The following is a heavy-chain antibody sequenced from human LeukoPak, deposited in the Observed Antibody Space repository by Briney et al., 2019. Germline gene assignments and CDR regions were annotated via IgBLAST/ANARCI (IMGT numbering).Heavy chain of an antibody. CDR1: GGSISSSSYY. CDR3: ALLKGYYDN. J-gene: IGHJ4*02. CDR2: IYYSGST. D-gene: IGHD2-15*01. Sequence: SETLPLTCTVSGGSISSSSYYWGWIRQPPGKGLEWIGSIYYSGSTYYNPSLKSRVTISVDTSKNQFSLKLSSVTAADTAVYYCALLKGYYDNWGQGTLVTVSS. V-gene: IGHV4-39*01.